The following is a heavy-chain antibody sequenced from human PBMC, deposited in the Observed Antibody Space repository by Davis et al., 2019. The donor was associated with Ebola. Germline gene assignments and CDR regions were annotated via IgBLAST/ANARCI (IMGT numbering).Heavy chain of an antibody. CDR2: ISYDGSNK. CDR3: VKDLGTSGIFEI. V-gene: IGHV3-30*18. Sequence: PGGSLRLSCAASGFTFSSYGMHWVRQAPGKGLEWVAVISYDGSNKYYADSVKGRFTISRGNSKNTLYLQMNTLRADDTAVYYCVKDLGTSGIFEIWGQGTVVTVSS. D-gene: IGHD1-7*01. CDR1: GFTFSSYG. J-gene: IGHJ3*02.